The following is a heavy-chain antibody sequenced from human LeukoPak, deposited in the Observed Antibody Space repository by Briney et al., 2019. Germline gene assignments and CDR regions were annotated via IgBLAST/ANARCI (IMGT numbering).Heavy chain of an antibody. Sequence: KSGGSLRLSCSASGFTFSDYYMSWIRQAPGKGLEWVSYISSSGSTIYYADSVKGRFTISRDNAKNSLYQQMNSLRAEDTAVYYCARRGVLWFGELFYYGMDVWGQGTTVTVSS. V-gene: IGHV3-11*01. J-gene: IGHJ6*02. CDR2: ISSSGSTI. CDR1: GFTFSDYY. D-gene: IGHD3-10*01. CDR3: ARRGVLWFGELFYYGMDV.